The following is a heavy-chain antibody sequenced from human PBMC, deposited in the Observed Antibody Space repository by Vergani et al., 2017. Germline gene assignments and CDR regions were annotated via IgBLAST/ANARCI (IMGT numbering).Heavy chain of an antibody. J-gene: IGHJ4*02. CDR3: ARSDDDYGGNGYDY. Sequence: QVQLVQSGAEVKRPGASVKVSCKASGYTFTGYYMHWVRQAPGQGLEWMGWINPNSGGTNYAQKFQGWVTMTRDTSISTAYMELSRLRSDDTAVYYCARSDDDYGGNGYDYWGQGTLVTVSS. CDR1: GYTFTGYY. V-gene: IGHV1-2*04. CDR2: INPNSGGT. D-gene: IGHD4-23*01.